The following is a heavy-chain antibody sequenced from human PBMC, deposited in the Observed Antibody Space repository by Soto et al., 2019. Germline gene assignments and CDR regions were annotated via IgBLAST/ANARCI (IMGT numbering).Heavy chain of an antibody. CDR3: ARTVSSGWDYHYYYGMDV. J-gene: IGHJ6*02. CDR1: GYTFTGYY. D-gene: IGHD6-19*01. V-gene: IGHV1-2*04. CDR2: INPNSGGT. Sequence: ASVKVSCKASGYTFTGYYMHWVRQAPGQGLEWMGWINPNSGGTNYAQKFQGWVTVTRDTSISTAYMELSRLRSDDTAVYYCARTVSSGWDYHYYYGMDVWGQGTTVTVSS.